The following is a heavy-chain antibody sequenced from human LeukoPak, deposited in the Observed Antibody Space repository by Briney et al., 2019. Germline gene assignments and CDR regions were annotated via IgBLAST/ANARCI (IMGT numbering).Heavy chain of an antibody. CDR3: ARGYYDVLAASYKWTPDY. D-gene: IGHD3-9*01. Sequence: GGSLRLSCAASGFTFNTFNMNWVRQAPGKGLEWVSSITTGGDYIYYTDSLKGRFTTSRDNAKNSLSLKLNSVRVEDTAVYYCARGYYDVLAASYKWTPDYWGQGTLVTVSS. CDR1: GFTFNTFN. J-gene: IGHJ4*02. V-gene: IGHV3-21*01. CDR2: ITTGGDYI.